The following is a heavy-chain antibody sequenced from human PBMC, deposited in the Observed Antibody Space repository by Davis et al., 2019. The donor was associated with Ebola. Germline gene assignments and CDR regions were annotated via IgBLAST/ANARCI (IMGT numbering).Heavy chain of an antibody. CDR2: IIPIFGTA. CDR3: ARGRFLEWLSLRDYYYGMDV. CDR1: GGTFSSYA. V-gene: IGHV1-69*13. Sequence: SVKVSCKASGGTFSSYAISWVRQAPGQGLEWMGGIIPIFGTANYAQKFQGRVTITADESTSTAYMELSSLRSEDTAVYYCARGRFLEWLSLRDYYYGMDVWGQGTTVTVSS. D-gene: IGHD3-3*01. J-gene: IGHJ6*02.